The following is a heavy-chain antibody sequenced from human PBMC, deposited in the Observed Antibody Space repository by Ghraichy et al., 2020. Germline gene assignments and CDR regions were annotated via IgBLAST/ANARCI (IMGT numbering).Heavy chain of an antibody. J-gene: IGHJ6*03. Sequence: GGSLRLSCAASGFTFSSYWMSWVRQAPGKGLEWVANIKQDGSEKYYVDSVKGRFTISRDNAKNSLYLQMNSLRAEDTAVYYCARDSSDFWSGYSPYYYYMDVWGKGTTVTVSS. D-gene: IGHD3-3*01. V-gene: IGHV3-7*03. CDR1: GFTFSSYW. CDR2: IKQDGSEK. CDR3: ARDSSDFWSGYSPYYYYMDV.